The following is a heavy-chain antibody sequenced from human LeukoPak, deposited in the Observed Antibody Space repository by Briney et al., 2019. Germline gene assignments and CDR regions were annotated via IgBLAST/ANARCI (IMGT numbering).Heavy chain of an antibody. Sequence: PSETLSLTCTVSGGSISSYYWSWIRQPPGKGLEWIGYIYYSGSTNYNPSLKSRVTISVDTSKNQFSLKLSSVTAADTAVYYCARKISLYYFDYWGQGTLVTVSS. CDR3: ARKISLYYFDY. J-gene: IGHJ4*02. CDR2: IYYSGST. V-gene: IGHV4-59*12. CDR1: GGSISSYY.